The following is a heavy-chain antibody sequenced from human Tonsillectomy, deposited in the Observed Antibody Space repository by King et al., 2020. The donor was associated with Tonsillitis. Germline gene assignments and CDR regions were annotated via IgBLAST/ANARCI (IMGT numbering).Heavy chain of an antibody. V-gene: IGHV1-18*01. J-gene: IGHJ4*02. CDR3: AGPTSGWTDPYYFDY. CDR1: GYTFTSYG. D-gene: IGHD6-19*01. CDR2: ISAYNGNT. Sequence: VQLVESGAEVKKPGASVKVSCKASGYTFTSYGISWVRQAPGQGLEWMGWISAYNGNTNYAQKLQGRVTMTTDTSTSTAYMELRSLRSDDTAVYYCAGPTSGWTDPYYFDYWGQGTLVTVSS.